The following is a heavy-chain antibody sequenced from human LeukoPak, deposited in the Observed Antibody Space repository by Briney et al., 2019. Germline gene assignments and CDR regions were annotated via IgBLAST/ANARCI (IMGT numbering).Heavy chain of an antibody. V-gene: IGHV4-34*01. CDR2: INHSGST. CDR1: GGSFSGYY. CDR3: ARGVFLFYYYGMDV. Sequence: SETLSLTCAVYGGSFSGYYWSWIRQPPGKGLEWIGEINHSGSTNYNPSLKSRVTISVDTSKNQFSLKLSSVPAADTAVYYCARGVFLFYYYGMDVWGQGTTVTVSS. J-gene: IGHJ6*02. D-gene: IGHD2-21*01.